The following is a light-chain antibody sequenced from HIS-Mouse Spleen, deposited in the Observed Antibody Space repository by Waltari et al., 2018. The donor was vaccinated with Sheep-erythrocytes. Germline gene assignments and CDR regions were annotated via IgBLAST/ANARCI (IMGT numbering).Light chain of an antibody. CDR3: QQYDNLLT. J-gene: IGKJ4*01. CDR2: DAS. Sequence: DIQMTQSTSSLSASVGDRVTITCQASQDISNYLNWYQQKPGTAPKLLIYDASNLETGVPSRFSGSGSGTDFTFTISSLQPEDIATYYCQQYDNLLTFGGGTKVEIK. V-gene: IGKV1-33*01. CDR1: QDISNY.